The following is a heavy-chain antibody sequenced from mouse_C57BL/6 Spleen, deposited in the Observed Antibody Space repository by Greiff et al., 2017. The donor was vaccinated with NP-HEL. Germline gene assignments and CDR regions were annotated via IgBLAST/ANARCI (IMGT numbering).Heavy chain of an antibody. D-gene: IGHD1-1*01. J-gene: IGHJ2*01. Sequence: EVKVVESGPELVKPGASVKISCKASGYSFTGYYMNWVKQSPEKSLEWIGEINPSTGGTTYNQKFKAKATLTVDKSSSTAYMQLKSLTSEDSAVYYCARSTTVAFDYWGQGTTLTVSS. V-gene: IGHV1-42*01. CDR3: ARSTTVAFDY. CDR1: GYSFTGYY. CDR2: INPSTGGT.